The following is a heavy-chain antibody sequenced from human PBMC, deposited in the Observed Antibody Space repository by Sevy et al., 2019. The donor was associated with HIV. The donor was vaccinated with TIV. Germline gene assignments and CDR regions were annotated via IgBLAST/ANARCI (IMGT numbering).Heavy chain of an antibody. D-gene: IGHD3-10*01. CDR1: GGSFSRYY. V-gene: IGHV4-59*08. CDR3: ARQYYYGSGSYLLDY. J-gene: IGHJ4*02. CDR2: IYYSGNT. Sequence: SETLSLTCTVSGGSFSRYYWTWIRQPPGKGLEWIGYIYYSGNTNYNPSLKSRVTISVDSSKNQFSLKLSSVTAADTAMYYCARQYYYGSGSYLLDYWGQGTLVTVSS.